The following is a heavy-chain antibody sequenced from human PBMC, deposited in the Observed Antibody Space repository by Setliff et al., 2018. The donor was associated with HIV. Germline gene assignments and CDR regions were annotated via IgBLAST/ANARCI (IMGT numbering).Heavy chain of an antibody. CDR1: GFSISSRYY. Sequence: SETLSLTCDVSGFSISSRYYWGWIRQSPGKGLEWIGNIYHTGSSYYNPSLKSRVTMSIDTSKNQFSLKLSSVTAADTAVYYCAGFGELLDYYYGMDVWGQGTTVTVSS. V-gene: IGHV4-38-2*01. CDR3: AGFGELLDYYYGMDV. CDR2: IYHTGSS. D-gene: IGHD3-10*01. J-gene: IGHJ6*02.